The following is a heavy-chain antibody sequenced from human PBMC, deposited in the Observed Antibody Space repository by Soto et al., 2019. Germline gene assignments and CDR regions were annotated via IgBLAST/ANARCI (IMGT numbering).Heavy chain of an antibody. J-gene: IGHJ4*02. V-gene: IGHV3-21*01. CDR1: GFTFSSHG. Sequence: EVQLVESGGGLVKPGGSLRLSCAASGFTFSSHGMNWVRQAPGKGLEWVSCITSTSSFIYYADSVKGRFTISRDNAKNSLSLQMYSLRAEDTAVSYCARGAVVGMGQELDFWGQGILVTVSS. CDR3: ARGAVVGMGQELDF. D-gene: IGHD6-19*01. CDR2: ITSTSSFI.